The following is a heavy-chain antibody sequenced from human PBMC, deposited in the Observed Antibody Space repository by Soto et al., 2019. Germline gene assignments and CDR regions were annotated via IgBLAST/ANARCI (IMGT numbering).Heavy chain of an antibody. CDR1: GFTFGDYA. D-gene: IGHD3-10*01. CDR2: SRSKAYGGTT. J-gene: IGHJ5*02. V-gene: IGHV3-49*03. CDR3: TRDYYGSGNLEGFFDP. Sequence: GGSLRLSCTASGFTFGDYAMSWFRQAPGKGLEWVGFSRSKAYGGTTEYAASVKGRFTISRDDSKSIAYLQMNSLKTEDTAVYYCTRDYYGSGNLEGFFDPWGQGTLVTVSS.